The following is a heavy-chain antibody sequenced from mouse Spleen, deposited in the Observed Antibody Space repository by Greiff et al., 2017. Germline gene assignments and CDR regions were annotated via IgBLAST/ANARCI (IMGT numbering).Heavy chain of an antibody. CDR2: ISSGGGST. V-gene: IGHV5-12-1*01. D-gene: IGHD1-2*01. Sequence: DVQLVESGGGLVKPGGSLKLSCAASGFAFSSYDMSWVRQTPEKRLEWVAYISSGGGSTYYPDTVKGRFTISRDTAKNTLYLQMSSLKSEDTAMYYCARRGTTAHWYFDVWGAGTTVTVSS. CDR1: GFAFSSYD. J-gene: IGHJ1*01. CDR3: ARRGTTAHWYFDV.